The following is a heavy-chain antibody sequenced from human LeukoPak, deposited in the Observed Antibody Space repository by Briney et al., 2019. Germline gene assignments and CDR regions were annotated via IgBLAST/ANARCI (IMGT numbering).Heavy chain of an antibody. Sequence: KASETLSLTCTVSGGSISGSISYWGWIRQPPGKGLEWIGSMYYSGSTDYNPSLKSRVTMSVDTSKNQFSLKLSSVTAADTAVYYCARCTTTLAPDYWGQGTLVTVSS. CDR2: MYYSGST. J-gene: IGHJ4*02. CDR3: ARCTTTLAPDY. CDR1: GGSISGSISY. V-gene: IGHV4-39*01. D-gene: IGHD2-8*01.